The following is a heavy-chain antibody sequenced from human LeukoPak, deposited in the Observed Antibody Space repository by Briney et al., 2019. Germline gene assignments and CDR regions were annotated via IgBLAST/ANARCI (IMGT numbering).Heavy chain of an antibody. D-gene: IGHD3-3*01. Sequence: PGRSLRLSCAASGLTFRNYGMHCVRQAPGKGLEWVAGMWYDGSKKNYADSVKGRFTISRDNSKNTLYLEMNSLRDEDTAVYLCAREPSFGVVFDYWGQGTLVTV. V-gene: IGHV3-33*01. CDR1: GLTFRNYG. CDR3: AREPSFGVVFDY. J-gene: IGHJ4*02. CDR2: MWYDGSKK.